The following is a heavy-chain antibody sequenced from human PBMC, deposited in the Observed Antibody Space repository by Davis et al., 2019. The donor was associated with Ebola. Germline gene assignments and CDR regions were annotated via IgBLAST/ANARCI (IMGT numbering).Heavy chain of an antibody. D-gene: IGHD4-17*01. Sequence: SVTVSCKASGGTLSSYAISWVRQAPGQGLEWMGGIIPIFGTANYAQKFQGRVTITADESTSTAYMELSSLRSEDTAVYYCARGGATVPHWYFDLWGRGTLVTVSS. CDR2: IIPIFGTA. CDR1: GGTLSSYA. V-gene: IGHV1-69*13. CDR3: ARGGATVPHWYFDL. J-gene: IGHJ2*01.